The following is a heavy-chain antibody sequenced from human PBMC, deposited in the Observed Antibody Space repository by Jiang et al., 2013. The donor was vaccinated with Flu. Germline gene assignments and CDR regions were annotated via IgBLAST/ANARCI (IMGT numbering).Heavy chain of an antibody. CDR3: ATYSGSYDS. D-gene: IGHD1-26*01. CDR2: IYYSGST. CDR1: GGSISSYY. V-gene: IGHV4-59*01. Sequence: LLKPSETLSLTCTVSGGSISSYYWSWIRQPPGKGLEWIGYIYYSGSTNYNPSLKSRVTISVDTSKNQFSLKLSSVTAADTAVYYCATYSGSYDSWGQGTLVTVSS. J-gene: IGHJ5*01.